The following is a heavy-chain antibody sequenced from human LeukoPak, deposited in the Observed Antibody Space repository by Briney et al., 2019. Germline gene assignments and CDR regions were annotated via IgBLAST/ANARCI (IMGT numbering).Heavy chain of an antibody. J-gene: IGHJ4*02. D-gene: IGHD4-17*01. CDR3: ARGMSYALDY. V-gene: IGHV3-23*01. Sequence: GGSLRLSCAASGFTFNNYAMSWVRQAPGKGLEWVSAIGGSGATTYYVDSVKGRVTISRDNSKNTLYLQLNSLRDEDTAVYYCARGMSYALDYWGQGTLVTVSS. CDR2: IGGSGATT. CDR1: GFTFNNYA.